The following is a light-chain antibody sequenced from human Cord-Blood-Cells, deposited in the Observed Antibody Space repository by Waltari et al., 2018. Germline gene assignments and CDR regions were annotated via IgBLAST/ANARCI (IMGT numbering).Light chain of an antibody. CDR2: AAS. CDR1: QGIRND. V-gene: IGKV1-6*01. J-gene: IGKJ3*01. Sequence: AIQMTQSPSSLSASVGDRVTITCRASQGIRNDLGWYQQKPGKAPKLLIYAASSLQSGVPSRFSGSGSGTDFTLTISSLQPEDFATYYCLQDYNYLPFTFGPRTKVDIK. CDR3: LQDYNYLPFT.